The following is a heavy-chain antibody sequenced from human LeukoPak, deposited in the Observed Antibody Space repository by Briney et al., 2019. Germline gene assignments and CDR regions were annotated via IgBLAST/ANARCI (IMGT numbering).Heavy chain of an antibody. V-gene: IGHV1-69*04. CDR2: IIPILGIA. Sequence: SVKVSCKASGGTFSSYAISWVRQAPGQGLEWMGRIIPILGIANYAQKFQGRVTITADKSTSTAYMELSSLRSEDTAVYYCARDVVNYYDSSGYPRGDDYWGQGTLVTVSS. J-gene: IGHJ4*02. CDR1: GGTFSSYA. D-gene: IGHD3-22*01. CDR3: ARDVVNYYDSSGYPRGDDY.